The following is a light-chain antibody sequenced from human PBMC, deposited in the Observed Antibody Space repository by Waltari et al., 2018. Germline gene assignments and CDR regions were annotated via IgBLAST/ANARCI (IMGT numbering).Light chain of an antibody. CDR2: GAS. Sequence: ENVLTQSPGTLSLSPGERATFPCRASQTVRGSYLAWYQQKPGQAPRLLIYGASSRATGIPDRFSGSGSGTDFTLTISRLEPEDFAVYYCQRYDGSPVVTFGQGTKVEIK. CDR1: QTVRGSY. V-gene: IGKV3-20*01. J-gene: IGKJ1*01. CDR3: QRYDGSPVVT.